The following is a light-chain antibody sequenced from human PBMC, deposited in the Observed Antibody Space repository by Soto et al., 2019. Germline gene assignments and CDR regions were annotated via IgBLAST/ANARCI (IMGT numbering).Light chain of an antibody. Sequence: DIQMTQSTSSLSASVGDTVTITCQASQNINKFLNWYQQKPGKAPKLLIYDVSNLETGVPSRFSGSGSETDFTLTINSLQPEDIATYYCQQYDNSYITFGQGTRLEIK. CDR2: DVS. V-gene: IGKV1-33*01. CDR3: QQYDNSYIT. J-gene: IGKJ5*01. CDR1: QNINKF.